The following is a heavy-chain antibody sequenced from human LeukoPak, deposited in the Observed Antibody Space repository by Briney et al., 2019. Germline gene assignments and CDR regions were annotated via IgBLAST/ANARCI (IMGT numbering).Heavy chain of an antibody. CDR1: GFTFSSYW. J-gene: IGHJ4*02. CDR2: IKEDGSEK. V-gene: IGHV3-7*03. D-gene: IGHD2-2*01. CDR3: VKLSYSCSSTSCSHFDY. Sequence: GGSLRLSCAVSGFTFSSYWMTWVRQAPGKGLGWVANIKEDGSEKNYMDSVKGRFTISRDNGKNSLDLQMNSLRAEDTAVYYCVKLSYSCSSTSCSHFDYWGQGTLVTVSS.